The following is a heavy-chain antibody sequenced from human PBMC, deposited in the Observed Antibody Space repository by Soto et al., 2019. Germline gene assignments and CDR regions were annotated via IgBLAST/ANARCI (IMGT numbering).Heavy chain of an antibody. Sequence: SETLSLTCTVSGGSISSGGYYWSWIRQHPGKGLEWIGYIYYSGSTYYNPSLKTRVTISVDTSKNQFSLKLSSVTAADTAVYYCAMESTMIGGHRRSMDVWGQGTTVTVSS. CDR1: GGSISSGGYY. V-gene: IGHV4-31*03. J-gene: IGHJ6*02. D-gene: IGHD3-22*01. CDR2: IYYSGST. CDR3: AMESTMIGGHRRSMDV.